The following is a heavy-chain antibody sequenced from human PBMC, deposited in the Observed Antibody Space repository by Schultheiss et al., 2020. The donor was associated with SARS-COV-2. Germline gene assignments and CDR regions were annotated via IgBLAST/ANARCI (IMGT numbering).Heavy chain of an antibody. CDR2: IYHSGST. Sequence: SQTLSLTCAVSGGSISSGGYSWSWIRQPPGKGLEWIGYIYHSGSTYYNPSLKSRVTISVDRSKNQFSLKLSSVTAADTAVYYCARGSSGGDDYWGQGTLVTVSS. V-gene: IGHV4-30-2*01. D-gene: IGHD3-16*01. J-gene: IGHJ4*02. CDR1: GGSISSGGYS. CDR3: ARGSSGGDDY.